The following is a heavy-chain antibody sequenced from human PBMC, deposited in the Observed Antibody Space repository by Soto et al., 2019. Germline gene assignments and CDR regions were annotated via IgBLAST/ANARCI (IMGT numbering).Heavy chain of an antibody. V-gene: IGHV4-31*03. J-gene: IGHJ6*02. CDR2: IYYSGST. CDR1: GGSISSGGYY. D-gene: IGHD3-3*01. Sequence: TLSLTCTVSGGSISSGGYYWSWIRQHPGKGLEWIGYIYYSGSTYYNPSLKSRVTISVDTSKNQFSLKLSSVTAADTAVYYCARDRRGYYDFWSGSYYYGMDVWGQGTTVTVSS. CDR3: ARDRRGYYDFWSGSYYYGMDV.